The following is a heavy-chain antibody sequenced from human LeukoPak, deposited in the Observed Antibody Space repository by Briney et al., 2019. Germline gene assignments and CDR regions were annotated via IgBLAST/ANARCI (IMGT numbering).Heavy chain of an antibody. CDR3: ARSRIGAWQQLFRGEFDY. Sequence: SETLSLTCTVSGGSISSGGYYWSWIRQHPGKGLEWIGYIYYSGSTYYNPSLKSGVTISVDTSKNQFSLKLSSVTAADTAVYYCARSRIGAWQQLFRGEFDYWGQGTLVTVSS. D-gene: IGHD6-13*01. V-gene: IGHV4-31*03. CDR1: GGSISSGGYY. J-gene: IGHJ4*02. CDR2: IYYSGST.